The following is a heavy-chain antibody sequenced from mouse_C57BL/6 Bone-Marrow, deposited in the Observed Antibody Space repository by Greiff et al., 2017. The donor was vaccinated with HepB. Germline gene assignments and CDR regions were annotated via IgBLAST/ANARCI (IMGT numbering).Heavy chain of an antibody. Sequence: VQLKESGGGLVKPGGSLKLSCAASGFTFSSYAMSWVRQTPEKRLEWVATISDGGSYTYYPDNVKGRFTISRDNAKNNLYLQMSHLKSEDTAMYYCARDPGSRDFDYWGQGTTLTVSS. CDR2: ISDGGSYT. V-gene: IGHV5-4*01. D-gene: IGHD1-1*01. J-gene: IGHJ2*01. CDR3: ARDPGSRDFDY. CDR1: GFTFSSYA.